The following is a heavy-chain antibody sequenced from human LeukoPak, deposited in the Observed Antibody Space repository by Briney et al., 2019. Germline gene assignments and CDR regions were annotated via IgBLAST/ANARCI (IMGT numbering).Heavy chain of an antibody. J-gene: IGHJ5*02. Sequence: PGGSLRLSCAASGFTVSSNYMSWIRQPPGKGLEWIGYIYYSGSTNYNPSLKSRVTISVDTSKNQFSLKLSSVTAADTAVYYCARTYSGSYYLFWFDPWGQGTLVTVSS. D-gene: IGHD1-26*01. V-gene: IGHV4-59*02. CDR2: IYYSGST. CDR3: ARTYSGSYYLFWFDP. CDR1: GFTVSSNY.